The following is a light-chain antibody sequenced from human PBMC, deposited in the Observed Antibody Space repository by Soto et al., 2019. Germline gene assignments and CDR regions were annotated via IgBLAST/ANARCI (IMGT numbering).Light chain of an antibody. Sequence: DIQMTQSPSSLSASVGDRVTITCQASQDISNYLNWYQQKPGKAPKLLIYDASNLETGVPSRFSGSGSRTDFTFTISSLQPEDIATYYCQQYDNLRCTFGQGTKVEIK. V-gene: IGKV1-33*01. CDR2: DAS. J-gene: IGKJ1*01. CDR1: QDISNY. CDR3: QQYDNLRCT.